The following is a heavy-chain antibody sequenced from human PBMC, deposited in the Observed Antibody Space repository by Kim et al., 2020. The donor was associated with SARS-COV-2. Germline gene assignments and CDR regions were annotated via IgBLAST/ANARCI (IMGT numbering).Heavy chain of an antibody. Sequence: SETLSLTCTVSGGSISSGGYYWSWIRQHPGKGLEWIGYIYYSGSTYYNPSLKSRVTISVDTSKNQFSLKLSSVTAADTAVYYCARGYLRVGSGAFDIWGQGTMVTVSS. CDR2: IYYSGST. V-gene: IGHV4-31*03. CDR3: ARGYLRVGSGAFDI. J-gene: IGHJ3*02. CDR1: GGSISSGGYY. D-gene: IGHD3-10*01.